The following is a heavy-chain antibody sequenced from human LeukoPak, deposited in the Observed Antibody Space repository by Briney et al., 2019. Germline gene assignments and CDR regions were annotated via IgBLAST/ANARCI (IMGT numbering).Heavy chain of an antibody. CDR1: GFNFTNSW. V-gene: IGHV3-74*01. J-gene: IGHJ6*02. Sequence: GGSLRLSCAASGFNFTNSWMHWVRQAPGKGLVWVSHINTDGSSTSYADSVKGRFTISSDNAKNTLYLQMNSLRAEDTAVYYCARGQYYGLDVWGQGTTVTVSS. CDR2: INTDGSST. CDR3: ARGQYYGLDV.